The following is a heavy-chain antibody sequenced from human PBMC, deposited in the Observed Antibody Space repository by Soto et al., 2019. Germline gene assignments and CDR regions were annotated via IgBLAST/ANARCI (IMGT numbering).Heavy chain of an antibody. Sequence: EVQLVESGGDLIQPGGSLRLSCAASGITFRNFEMNWVRQAPGKGLEWVSYISSTGSIKYYADSVKGRFTISRDNDKNSLYLQMESLRAEDTAVYYCAIDYSGSGTYYFWGQGTLVTVSS. CDR2: ISSTGSIK. J-gene: IGHJ4*02. CDR3: AIDYSGSGTYYF. D-gene: IGHD3-10*01. CDR1: GITFRNFE. V-gene: IGHV3-48*03.